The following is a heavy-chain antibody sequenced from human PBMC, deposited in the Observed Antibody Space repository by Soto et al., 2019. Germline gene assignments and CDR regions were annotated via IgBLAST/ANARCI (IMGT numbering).Heavy chain of an antibody. D-gene: IGHD1-1*01. J-gene: IGHJ4*02. CDR1: CDSISTYY. CDR2: IFYSGGT. Sequence: SETLSRTCTVSCDSISTYYWSWIRQPPGKGLQWIGYIFYSGGTAYNPSLKSRVTISLDMSKKQISLKLSSVTTADTATYFCARLQLVQKVIDYWGQGTLVTVSS. V-gene: IGHV4-59*01. CDR3: ARLQLVQKVIDY.